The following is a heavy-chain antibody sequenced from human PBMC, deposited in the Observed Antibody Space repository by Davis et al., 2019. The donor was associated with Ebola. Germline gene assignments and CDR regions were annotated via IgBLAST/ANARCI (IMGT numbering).Heavy chain of an antibody. D-gene: IGHD4-17*01. J-gene: IGHJ4*02. Sequence: GESLKISCAASGFTFSNAWMSWVRQAPGKGLEWVGRIKSKTDGGTTDYAAPVKGRFTISRDDSKNTLYLQMNSLKTEDTAVYYCTTDYGDYDGTGSFDYWGQGTLVTVSS. V-gene: IGHV3-15*01. CDR2: IKSKTDGGTT. CDR1: GFTFSNAW. CDR3: TTDYGDYDGTGSFDY.